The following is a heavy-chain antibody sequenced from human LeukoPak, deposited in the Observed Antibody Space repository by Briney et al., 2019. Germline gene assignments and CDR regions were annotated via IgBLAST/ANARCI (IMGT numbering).Heavy chain of an antibody. CDR1: GGSISSGGYY. V-gene: IGHV4-31*03. Sequence: SETLSLTCTVSGGSISSGGYYWSWIRQHPGKGLEWIGNIYYSGSSYYNPSLKSRVTISVDTSKNQFSLKLSSVTAADTAVYYCARADVYYGSGSYILPYFDYWGQGTLVTVSS. CDR2: IYYSGSS. CDR3: ARADVYYGSGSYILPYFDY. D-gene: IGHD3-10*01. J-gene: IGHJ4*02.